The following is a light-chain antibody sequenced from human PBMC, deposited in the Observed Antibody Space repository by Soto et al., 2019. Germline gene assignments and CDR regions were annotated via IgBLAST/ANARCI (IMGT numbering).Light chain of an antibody. V-gene: IGKV1-5*01. J-gene: IGKJ2*01. CDR3: QQHNGY. Sequence: DIQMTQSPSPLSVSVGDRVTITGRALQNISTWLAWYQQKPGKAPKVLIYDASRLESGVPSRFSGSGSGTEFNLTISSLHPDDFATYYRQQHNGYFGQGTKLEIK. CDR1: QNISTW. CDR2: DAS.